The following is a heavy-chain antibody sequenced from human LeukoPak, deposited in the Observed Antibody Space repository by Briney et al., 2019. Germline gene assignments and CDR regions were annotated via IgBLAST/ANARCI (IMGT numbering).Heavy chain of an antibody. CDR3: TTGRTARGAAAGPRDY. Sequence: GGSLRLSCAASGFTFSSYSMNWVRQAPGKGLEWVGRIKSKTDGGTTDYAAPVKGRFTISRDDSKNTLYLQMNSPKTEDTAVYYCTTGRTARGAAAGPRDYWGQGTLVTVSS. V-gene: IGHV3-15*01. CDR1: GFTFSSYS. D-gene: IGHD6-13*01. CDR2: IKSKTDGGTT. J-gene: IGHJ4*02.